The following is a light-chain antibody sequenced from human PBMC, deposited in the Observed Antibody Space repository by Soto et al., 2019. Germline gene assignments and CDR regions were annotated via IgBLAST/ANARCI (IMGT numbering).Light chain of an antibody. V-gene: IGLV2-14*01. J-gene: IGLJ1*01. CDR2: DVT. CDR3: SSYTGSSTPYG. CDR1: SSDVGGYNY. Sequence: QSVLTQPASVSGSPGQSITISCTGTSSDVGGYNYVSWYQQHPVKAPKLMIYDVTNRPSGVSDRFSGSKSGNTASLTISGLQAEDEANYYGSSYTGSSTPYGFGTGTKVPVL.